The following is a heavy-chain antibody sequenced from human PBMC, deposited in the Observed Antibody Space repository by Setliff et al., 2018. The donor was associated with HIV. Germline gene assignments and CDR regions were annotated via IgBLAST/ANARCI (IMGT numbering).Heavy chain of an antibody. CDR3: ARHAGGYPFYYYYYYMDV. Sequence: SETLSLTCTVSGGSISSYYWSWIRQPPGKGLEWIGYIYYSGSTNYNPSLKSRVTISVDTSKNQFSPKLSSVTAADTAVYYCARHAGGYPFYYYYYYMDVWGKGTTVTVSS. CDR1: GGSISSYY. J-gene: IGHJ6*03. D-gene: IGHD3-22*01. V-gene: IGHV4-59*08. CDR2: IYYSGST.